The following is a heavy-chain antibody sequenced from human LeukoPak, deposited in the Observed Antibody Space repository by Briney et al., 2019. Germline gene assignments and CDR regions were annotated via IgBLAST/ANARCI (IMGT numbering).Heavy chain of an antibody. CDR1: GFTFSNAW. Sequence: PGGSLILSCVASGFTFSNAWMSWVRQAPGKGLEWVGRIKSKTDGRTTDYAARVKGRFTISRDDSKNTLYLQMNSLKTEDTAVYYCTTDLKVDYDIFTGYYLNDYWGQGTLVTVSS. V-gene: IGHV3-15*01. J-gene: IGHJ4*02. CDR3: TTDLKVDYDIFTGYYLNDY. CDR2: IKSKTDGRTT. D-gene: IGHD3-9*01.